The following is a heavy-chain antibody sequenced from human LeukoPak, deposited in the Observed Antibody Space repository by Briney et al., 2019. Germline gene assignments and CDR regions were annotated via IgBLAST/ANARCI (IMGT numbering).Heavy chain of an antibody. Sequence: GGSLRLSCAASGFTFSSYEMNWVRQAPGKGLEWVSYISSSGSTIYYADSVKGRFTISRDNAKNSLYLQVNSLRAEDTAVYYCARVAVMEIGYGMDVWGQGTTVTVSS. D-gene: IGHD2-8*01. V-gene: IGHV3-48*03. CDR1: GFTFSSYE. CDR2: ISSSGSTI. J-gene: IGHJ6*02. CDR3: ARVAVMEIGYGMDV.